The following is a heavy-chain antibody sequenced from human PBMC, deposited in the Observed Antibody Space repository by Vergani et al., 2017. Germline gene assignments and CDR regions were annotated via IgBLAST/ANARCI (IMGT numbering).Heavy chain of an antibody. CDR1: GYTFTSYD. J-gene: IGHJ6*02. D-gene: IGHD2-21*02. CDR3: ARDPRGYGGDPEDYYYGMDV. V-gene: IGHV1-69*09. Sequence: QVQLVQSGAEVKKPGASVKVSCKASGYTFTSYDINWVRQATGQGLEWMGWIIPVLGKTKYAQDFQGRLTITADTSTSTAYMELTSLRSQDTAVYYCARDPRGYGGDPEDYYYGMDVWGQGTTVTVSS. CDR2: IIPVLGKT.